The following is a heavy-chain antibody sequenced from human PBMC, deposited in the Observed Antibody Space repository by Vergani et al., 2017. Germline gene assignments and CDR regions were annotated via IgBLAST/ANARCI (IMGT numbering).Heavy chain of an antibody. CDR3: AKDSARSLYDSSGYYRDDAFDI. V-gene: IGHV3-23*01. D-gene: IGHD3-22*01. CDR1: GFTFSSYA. CDR2: ISGSGGST. Sequence: EVQLLESGGGLVQPGGSLRLSCAASGFTFSSYAMSWVRQAPGKGLEWVSAISGSGGSTYYADSVKGRFTISRDNSKNTLYLQINSLRAEDTAVYYCAKDSARSLYDSSGYYRDDAFDIWGQGTMVTVSS. J-gene: IGHJ3*02.